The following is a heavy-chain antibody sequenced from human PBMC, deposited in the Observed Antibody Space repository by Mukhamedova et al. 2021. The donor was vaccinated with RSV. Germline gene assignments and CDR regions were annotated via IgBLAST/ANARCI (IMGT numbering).Heavy chain of an antibody. CDR3: ARVNRGVGAFGI. J-gene: IGHJ3*02. Sequence: GSYYWSWIRQPPGKGLEWIGYIYYSGSTNYNPSLKSRVTISVDTSKNQFSLKLSSVTAADTAAYYCARVNRGVGAFGIWGQVTMVT. D-gene: IGHD2/OR15-2a*01. CDR2: IYYSGST. V-gene: IGHV4-61*01. CDR1: GSYY.